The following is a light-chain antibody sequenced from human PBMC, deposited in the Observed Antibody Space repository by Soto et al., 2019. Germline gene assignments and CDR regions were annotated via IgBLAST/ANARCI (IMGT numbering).Light chain of an antibody. Sequence: DIQMTQSPSSLSASVGDRVTITCRASQTTNKFLNWYQQKPGKPPKLLIYAASSLQSGVPSRFTGSGSGTDFTLTISNLQPEDFATYYCQQSSDTLWTFGQGTKVDIK. CDR1: QTTNKF. J-gene: IGKJ1*01. CDR3: QQSSDTLWT. V-gene: IGKV1-39*01. CDR2: AAS.